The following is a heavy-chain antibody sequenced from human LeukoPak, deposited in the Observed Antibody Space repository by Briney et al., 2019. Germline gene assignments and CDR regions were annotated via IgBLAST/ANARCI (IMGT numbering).Heavy chain of an antibody. D-gene: IGHD5-24*01. CDR3: ARGGDGYNLYLDY. Sequence: GGSLRLSCAASGFTFSSYAMSWVRQAPGKGLEWVSAISGSGGSTYYADSVKGRFTIPRDNSKNTLYLQMNSLRAEDTAVYYCARGGDGYNLYLDYWGQGTLVTVSS. CDR2: ISGSGGST. CDR1: GFTFSSYA. V-gene: IGHV3-23*01. J-gene: IGHJ4*02.